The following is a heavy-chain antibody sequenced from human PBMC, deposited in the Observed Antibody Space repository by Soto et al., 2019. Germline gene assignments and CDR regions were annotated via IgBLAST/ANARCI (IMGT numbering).Heavy chain of an antibody. V-gene: IGHV1-69*01. Sequence: QVQLVQSGAEVKKPGSSVKVTCQASGGIFGSNAISWVRQAPGQGLEWMGGILPIFDTTHYAQKLQGRVTITADESASTAYLELSSLKSEDTALYYCATGGRGYSSAPRFYFEYWGQGTLVTVSS. D-gene: IGHD5-18*01. CDR3: ATGGRGYSSAPRFYFEY. J-gene: IGHJ4*02. CDR2: ILPIFDTT. CDR1: GGIFGSNA.